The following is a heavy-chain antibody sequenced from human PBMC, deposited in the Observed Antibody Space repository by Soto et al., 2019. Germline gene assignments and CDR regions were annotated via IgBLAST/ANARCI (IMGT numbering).Heavy chain of an antibody. CDR1: GGSISSGGYY. V-gene: IGHV4-31*03. CDR2: IYYSGST. J-gene: IGHJ4*02. D-gene: IGHD3-10*01. Sequence: TLSLPFTVSGGSISSGGYYWSWIRQHPGKGLEWIGYIYYSGSTYYNPSLKSRVTISVDTSKNQFSLKLSSLTAADTAVYYCARVISPMAPSDYWGQGTLVTVSS. CDR3: ARVISPMAPSDY.